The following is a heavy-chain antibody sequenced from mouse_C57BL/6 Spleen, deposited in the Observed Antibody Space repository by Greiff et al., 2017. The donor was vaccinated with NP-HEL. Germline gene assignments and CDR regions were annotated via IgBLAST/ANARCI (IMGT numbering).Heavy chain of an antibody. V-gene: IGHV5-16*01. CDR1: GFTFSDYY. J-gene: IGHJ1*03. D-gene: IGHD1-1*01. CDR3: ARDRDYGSSNGYFDV. CDR2: INYDGSST. Sequence: EVKLMESEGGLVQPGSSMKLSCTASGFTFSDYYMAWVRQVPEKGLEWVANINYDGSSTYYLDSLKSRFIISRDNAKNILYLQMSSLKSEDTATYYCARDRDYGSSNGYFDVWGTGTTVTVSS.